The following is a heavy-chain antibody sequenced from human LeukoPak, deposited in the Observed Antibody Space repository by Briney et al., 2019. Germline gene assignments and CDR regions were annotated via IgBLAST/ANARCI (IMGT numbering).Heavy chain of an antibody. V-gene: IGHV3-21*01. CDR2: ISSSSSYI. Sequence: GGSLRLSCAASGFTFSSYSMNWVRQAPGKGLEWVSSISSSSSYICYADSVKGRFTISRDNAKNSLYLQMNSLRAEDTAVYYCARSYAEADAFDIWGQGTMVTVSS. CDR3: ARSYAEADAFDI. D-gene: IGHD1-26*01. J-gene: IGHJ3*02. CDR1: GFTFSSYS.